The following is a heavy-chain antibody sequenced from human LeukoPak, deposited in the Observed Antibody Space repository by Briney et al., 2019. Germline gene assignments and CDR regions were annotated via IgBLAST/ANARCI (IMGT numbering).Heavy chain of an antibody. CDR1: GGSISSYY. D-gene: IGHD3-10*01. CDR2: IYYSGST. CDR3: ARGLWFGEFHDAFDI. V-gene: IGHV4-59*01. J-gene: IGHJ3*02. Sequence: SETLSLTCTVSGGSISSYYWSWIRQPPGKGLEWIGYIYYSGSTNYSPSLKSRVTISVDTSENQFSLKLSSVTAADTAVYYCARGLWFGEFHDAFDIWGQGTMVTVSS.